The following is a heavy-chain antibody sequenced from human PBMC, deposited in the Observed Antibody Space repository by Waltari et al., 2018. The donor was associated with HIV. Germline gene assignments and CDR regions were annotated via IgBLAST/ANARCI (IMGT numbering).Heavy chain of an antibody. D-gene: IGHD3-22*01. CDR3: ARGIYYYDSSGFGSSPTDY. CDR1: GFTFSSYG. CDR2: IWYDGSNK. Sequence: QVQLVESGGGVVQPGRSLRLSCSASGFTFSSYGMHWVRQATGKGLEGVAVIWYDGSNKYYADSVKGRFTISRDNSKNTLYLQMNSLRAEDTAVYYCARGIYYYDSSGFGSSPTDYWGQGTLVTVSS. V-gene: IGHV3-33*01. J-gene: IGHJ4*02.